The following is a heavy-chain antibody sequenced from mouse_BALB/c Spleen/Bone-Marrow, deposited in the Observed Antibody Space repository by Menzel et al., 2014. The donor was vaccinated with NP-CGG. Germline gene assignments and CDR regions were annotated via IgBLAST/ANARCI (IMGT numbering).Heavy chain of an antibody. CDR1: GFSLTSYG. V-gene: IGHV2-9*02. D-gene: IGHD2-4*01. CDR2: IWAGGST. CDR3: ASSVYYDYPLFAY. J-gene: IGHJ3*01. Sequence: QVQLQQSGPGLVAPSQSLSITCTVSGFSLTSYGVHWVRQPPGKGLEWLGVIWAGGSTNYNSALMSRLSMSKDNSKSQVFLKMISLQTDDSAVYYCASSVYYDYPLFAYWGQGTLVTVSA.